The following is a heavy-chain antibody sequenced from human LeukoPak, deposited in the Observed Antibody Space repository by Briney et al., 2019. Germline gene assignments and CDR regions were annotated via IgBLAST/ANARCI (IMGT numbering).Heavy chain of an antibody. J-gene: IGHJ4*02. CDR1: GGTFSSYA. V-gene: IGHV1-69*13. Sequence: SVKVSCKASGGTFSSYALSWVRQAPGQGLEWMGGITPSFGTANYAQKFQGRVTITADESTSTVYMELSSLRSEDTAVYYCARDLSADSSGWYGWDYWGQGTLVTVSS. CDR3: ARDLSADSSGWYGWDY. CDR2: ITPSFGTA. D-gene: IGHD6-19*01.